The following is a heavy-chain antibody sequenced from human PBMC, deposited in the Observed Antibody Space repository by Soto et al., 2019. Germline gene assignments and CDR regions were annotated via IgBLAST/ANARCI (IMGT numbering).Heavy chain of an antibody. CDR1: GFIYSSYT. D-gene: IGHD3-10*01. CDR2: ITSSSTSIM. J-gene: IGHJ4*02. CDR3: VRDRAWAFDY. Sequence: EVELVASGGGLAQPGGSLRLSCAASGFIYSSYTMNWVRQAPGKGLEWISYITSSSTSIMYYADSVKGRFTISRDNAKNSLYLQMNSLRDDDTAVYYCVRDRAWAFDYWGQGTPVTVSS. V-gene: IGHV3-48*02.